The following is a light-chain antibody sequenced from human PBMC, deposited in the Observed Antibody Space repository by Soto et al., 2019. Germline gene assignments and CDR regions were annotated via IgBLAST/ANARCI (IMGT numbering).Light chain of an antibody. CDR1: RGIRNY. CDR3: QQYNNWTWT. CDR2: AAS. V-gene: IGKV1-27*01. Sequence: TQSPSSLSASVGDRVTITCRASRGIRNYLAWYQQKPGKVPKLLIYAASTLQSGVPSRFSGSGAGTDFTLTISSLQSADFEIDDCQQYNNWTWTFGQGTKVDIK. J-gene: IGKJ1*01.